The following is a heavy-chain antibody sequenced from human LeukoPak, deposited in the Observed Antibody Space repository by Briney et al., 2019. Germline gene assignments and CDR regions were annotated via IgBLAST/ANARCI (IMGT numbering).Heavy chain of an antibody. Sequence: SETLSLTCTVSGGSVSSGSYYWSWIRQPPGKGLEWIGEINHSGSTNYNPSLKSRVTISVDTSKNQFSLKLSSVTAADTAVYYCARERAGTGWFDPWGQGTLVTVSS. CDR2: INHSGST. D-gene: IGHD6-19*01. J-gene: IGHJ5*02. CDR3: ARERAGTGWFDP. V-gene: IGHV4-30-2*05. CDR1: GGSVSSGSYY.